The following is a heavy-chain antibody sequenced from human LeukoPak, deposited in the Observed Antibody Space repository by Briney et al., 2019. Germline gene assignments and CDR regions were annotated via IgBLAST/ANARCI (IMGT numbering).Heavy chain of an antibody. J-gene: IGHJ4*02. Sequence: GGSLRLSCAASGFTFSSYAMSWVRQAPGKGLEWVSAISGSGGSTYYADSVKGRFTISRDNSKNTLYLQMNSLRAEDTAVYYCAISPGRTMIVVRDSYFDYWGQGTLVTVSS. CDR1: GFTFSSYA. CDR2: ISGSGGST. CDR3: AISPGRTMIVVRDSYFDY. D-gene: IGHD3-22*01. V-gene: IGHV3-23*01.